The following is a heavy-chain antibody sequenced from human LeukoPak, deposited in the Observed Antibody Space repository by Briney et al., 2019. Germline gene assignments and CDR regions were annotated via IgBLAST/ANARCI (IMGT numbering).Heavy chain of an antibody. D-gene: IGHD4-17*01. CDR3: ARAGYGDYDYYGMDV. V-gene: IGHV4-39*07. J-gene: IGHJ6*02. CDR1: GGSISSSSYY. Sequence: PSETLSLTCTVSGGSISSSSYYWGWIRQPPGKGLEWIGSIYYSGSTYYNPSLKSRVTISVDTSKNQFSLKLSSVTAADTAVYYCARAGYGDYDYYGMDVWGQGTTVTVSS. CDR2: IYYSGST.